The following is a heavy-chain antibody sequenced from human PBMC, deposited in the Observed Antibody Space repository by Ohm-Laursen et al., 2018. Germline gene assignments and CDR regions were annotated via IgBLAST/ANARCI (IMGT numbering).Heavy chain of an antibody. CDR1: GFTFGDAW. D-gene: IGHD3-9*01. Sequence: SLRLSCSAPGFTFGDAWMSWVRRAPGKGLEWIGRIKSKTDGGTTDYAAPVKGRFSISRDDSKNTLYLQLNSLKTEDTALYYCTTDLYFLPLPSTWGQGTMVTVST. CDR3: TTDLYFLPLPST. J-gene: IGHJ3*01. V-gene: IGHV3-15*01. CDR2: IKSKTDGGTT.